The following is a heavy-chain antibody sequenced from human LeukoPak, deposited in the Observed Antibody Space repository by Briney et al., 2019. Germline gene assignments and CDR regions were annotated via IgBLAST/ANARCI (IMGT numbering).Heavy chain of an antibody. CDR3: ASTPDYGDYVEFDY. J-gene: IGHJ4*02. CDR1: GGSLSSISCN. V-gene: IGHV4-39*01. D-gene: IGHD4-17*01. CDR2: IYYSGST. Sequence: PTDTLSLTCTVSGGSLSSISCNWGWIRQPPGKGLEWIGSIYYSGSTYYNPSLKSRVTISVDTSKNQFSLKLSSVTAADTAVYYCASTPDYGDYVEFDYWGQGTLVTVSS.